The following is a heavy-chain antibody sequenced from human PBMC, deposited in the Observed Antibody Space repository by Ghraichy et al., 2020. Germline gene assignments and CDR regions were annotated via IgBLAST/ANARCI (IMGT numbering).Heavy chain of an antibody. D-gene: IGHD3-22*01. J-gene: IGHJ3*02. Sequence: SETLSLTCTVSGGSISSYYWSWIRQPPGKGLEWIGYIYYSGSTNYNPSLKSRVTISVDTSKNQFSLKLSSVTAADTAVYYCARHVRYDSSGFKTFDAFDIWGQGTMVTVSS. CDR1: GGSISSYY. CDR2: IYYSGST. V-gene: IGHV4-59*08. CDR3: ARHVRYDSSGFKTFDAFDI.